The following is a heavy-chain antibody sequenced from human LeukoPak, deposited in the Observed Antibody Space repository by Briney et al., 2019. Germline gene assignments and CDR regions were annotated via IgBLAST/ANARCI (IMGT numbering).Heavy chain of an antibody. CDR1: GFTFRTYA. V-gene: IGHV3-23*01. Sequence: GGTLRLSCVASGFTFRTYAMSWVGQAPGQGLEWLSGINPTVSGDSTYYADSVVGRLPISRDDSKNTLYLQLNSLRADDTAVYYCAKEVAAHRILDAFDFWGQGTLVTVSS. CDR3: AKEVAAHRILDAFDF. CDR2: INPTVSGDST. J-gene: IGHJ3*01. D-gene: IGHD6-13*01.